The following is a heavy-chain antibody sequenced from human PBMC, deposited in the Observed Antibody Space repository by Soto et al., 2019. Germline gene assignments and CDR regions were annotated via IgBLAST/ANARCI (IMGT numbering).Heavy chain of an antibody. J-gene: IGHJ6*02. V-gene: IGHV4-59*01. D-gene: IGHD3-22*01. CDR2: IYYSGST. Sequence: SETLSLTCTVSGGSISSYYWSWIRQPPGKGLEWIGYIYYSGSTNYNPSLKSRVTISVDTSKNQFSLKLSSVTAADTAVYYCASSYYDSRGYYYYGMDVWGQGTTVTVSS. CDR3: ASSYYDSRGYYYYGMDV. CDR1: GGSISSYY.